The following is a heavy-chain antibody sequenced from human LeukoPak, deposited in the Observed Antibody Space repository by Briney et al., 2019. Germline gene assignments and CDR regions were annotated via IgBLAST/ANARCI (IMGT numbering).Heavy chain of an antibody. CDR1: GYTFTSYD. Sequence: ASVKVSCKASGYTFTSYDINWVRQATGQGLEWMGWMNPNSGNTGYAQKFQGRVTMARNTSISTAYMELSSLRSEDTAVYYCARVGRQLDYYYYYMDVWGKGTTVTVSS. CDR3: ARVGRQLDYYYYYMDV. J-gene: IGHJ6*03. V-gene: IGHV1-8*01. D-gene: IGHD6-13*01. CDR2: MNPNSGNT.